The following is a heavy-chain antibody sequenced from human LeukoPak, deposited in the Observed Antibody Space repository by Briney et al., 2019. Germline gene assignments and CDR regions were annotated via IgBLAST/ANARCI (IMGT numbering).Heavy chain of an antibody. D-gene: IGHD3-3*01. Sequence: PSETLSLTCAVYGGSFSGYYWSWIRQPPGKGLEWIGEINHSGSTNYNPSLKSRVTISVDTSKNQFSLKLSSVTAADTAVYYCARQTGAGLFILPGGQGTLVTVSS. V-gene: IGHV4-34*01. CDR2: INHSGST. J-gene: IGHJ4*02. CDR3: ARQTGAGLFILP. CDR1: GGSFSGYY.